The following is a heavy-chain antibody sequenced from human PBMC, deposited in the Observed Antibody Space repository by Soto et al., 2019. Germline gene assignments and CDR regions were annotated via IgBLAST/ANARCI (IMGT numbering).Heavy chain of an antibody. CDR3: ARDGYNYAFDI. CDR1: GGTFSSYA. V-gene: IGHV1-69*13. D-gene: IGHD5-12*01. J-gene: IGHJ3*02. Sequence: GASVKVSCKXSGGTFSSYAISWVRQAPGQGLEWMGGIVPIFGTANYAQKFQGRVTITADESTSTTDMELSSLRSEDTAVYYCARDGYNYAFDIWGEGTMVTV. CDR2: IVPIFGTA.